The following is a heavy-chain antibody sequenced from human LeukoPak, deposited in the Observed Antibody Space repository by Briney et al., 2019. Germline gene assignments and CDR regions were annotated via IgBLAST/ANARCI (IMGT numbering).Heavy chain of an antibody. CDR3: ARGPRITGTDY. J-gene: IGHJ4*02. CDR2: ISYDGSNK. D-gene: IGHD3-3*01. V-gene: IGHV3-30-3*01. Sequence: GGSLRLSCAASGFTLSSYAMHWVRQAPGKGLEWVAVISYDGSNKYYADSVKGRFTISRDNSKNTLYLQMNSLRAEDTAVYYCARGPRITGTDYWGQGTLVTVSP. CDR1: GFTLSSYA.